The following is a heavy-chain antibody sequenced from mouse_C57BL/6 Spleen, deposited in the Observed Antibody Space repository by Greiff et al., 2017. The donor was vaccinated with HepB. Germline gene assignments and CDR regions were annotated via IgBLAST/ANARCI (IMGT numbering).Heavy chain of an antibody. V-gene: IGHV1-74*01. Sequence: QVQLQQPGAELVKPGASVKVSCKASGYTFTSSWMHWVKQRPGQGLEWIGRIHPSDSDTNYNQKFKGKATLTVDKSSSTAYMQLSSLTSEDSAVFYCARALDYYAHGGFADWGQGTLVTVSA. CDR3: ARALDYYAHGGFAD. J-gene: IGHJ3*01. D-gene: IGHD2-1*01. CDR2: IHPSDSDT. CDR1: GYTFTSSW.